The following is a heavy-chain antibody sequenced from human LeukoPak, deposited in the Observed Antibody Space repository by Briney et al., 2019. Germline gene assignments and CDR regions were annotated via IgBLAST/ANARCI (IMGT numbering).Heavy chain of an antibody. Sequence: PGGSLRLSCAASGFIFSNYWMSWVRQAPGKGLEWVANIKQDGSEKYYVDSVKGRFTISRDNAKNSLYLQMNSLRAEDTAVYYCARDRQQWLEEDSTAFDYWGQGTLVTVSS. J-gene: IGHJ4*02. D-gene: IGHD6-19*01. V-gene: IGHV3-7*01. CDR2: IKQDGSEK. CDR1: GFIFSNYW. CDR3: ARDRQQWLEEDSTAFDY.